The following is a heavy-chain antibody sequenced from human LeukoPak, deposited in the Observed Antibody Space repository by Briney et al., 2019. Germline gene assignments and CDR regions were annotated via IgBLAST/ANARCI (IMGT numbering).Heavy chain of an antibody. CDR3: ARAGVXIAAVNFDY. Sequence: ASVKVSCKASGGTFSSYAISWVRQAPGQGLEWMGGITPIFGTANYAQKFQGRVTITADEYTSTAYMELSSLRSEDTAVYYCARAGVXIAAVNFDYWGQGTLVTVSS. D-gene: IGHD6-13*01. J-gene: IGHJ4*02. CDR2: ITPIFGTA. V-gene: IGHV1-69*13. CDR1: GGTFSSYA.